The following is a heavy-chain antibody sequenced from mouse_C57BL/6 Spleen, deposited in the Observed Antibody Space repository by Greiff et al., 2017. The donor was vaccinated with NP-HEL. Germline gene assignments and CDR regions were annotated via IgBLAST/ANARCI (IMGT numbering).Heavy chain of an antibody. CDR2: IYPGDGDT. J-gene: IGHJ2*01. Sequence: QVQLQQSGPELVKPGASVKISCKASGYAFSSSWMNWVKQRPGKGLEWIGRIYPGDGDTNYNGKFKGKATLTADKSSSTAYMQLSSLTSEDSAVYFCAGDYYGSSFPFDYWGKGTTLTVSS. CDR1: GYAFSSSW. D-gene: IGHD1-1*01. V-gene: IGHV1-82*01. CDR3: AGDYYGSSFPFDY.